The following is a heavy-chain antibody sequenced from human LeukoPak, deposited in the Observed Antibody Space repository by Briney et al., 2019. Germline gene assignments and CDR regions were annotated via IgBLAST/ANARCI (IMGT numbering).Heavy chain of an antibody. J-gene: IGHJ4*02. Sequence: SESLSLTCTVSGGSISSYYWSWIRQPPGKGLEWIGYVYYSGSTNYNPSLKSRVTISVDTSKKQFSLKLSSVTAADTAVYYCASSIVVVAATRNYYFDYWGQGTLVTVSS. D-gene: IGHD2-15*01. CDR3: ASSIVVVAATRNYYFDY. CDR1: GGSISSYY. CDR2: VYYSGST. V-gene: IGHV4-59*12.